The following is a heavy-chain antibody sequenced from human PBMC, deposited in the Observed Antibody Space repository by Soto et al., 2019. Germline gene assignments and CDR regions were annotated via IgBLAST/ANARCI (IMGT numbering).Heavy chain of an antibody. CDR3: TRGIRGSGGWSYYYGMDV. V-gene: IGHV3-7*01. D-gene: IGHD6-19*01. CDR2: IQQDGGEQ. CDR1: GFTFSNYW. Sequence: GGSLRLSCAASGFTFSNYWMSWVRQAPGKGLEWVANIQQDGGEQYYVDSVKGRFTISRDNAKNSLYLQMSSLRAEDTAVYYCTRGIRGSGGWSYYYGMDVWGQGTTVTVSS. J-gene: IGHJ6*02.